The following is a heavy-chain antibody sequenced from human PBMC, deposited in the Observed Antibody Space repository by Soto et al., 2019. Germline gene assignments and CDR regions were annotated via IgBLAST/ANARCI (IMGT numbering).Heavy chain of an antibody. V-gene: IGHV3-23*01. CDR3: AKLTYDSSAYYNYFDY. CDR2: ISGSGGST. D-gene: IGHD3-22*01. Sequence: EVQLLESGGGLVQPGGSLRLSCEASGFTFSRYAMSWVRQAPGKGLEWVSFISGSGGSTYYTDSVKGRFTISRDNSKKTLYLQINSLRAEDTALYYCAKLTYDSSAYYNYFDYWGQGTLVTVSS. CDR1: GFTFSRYA. J-gene: IGHJ4*02.